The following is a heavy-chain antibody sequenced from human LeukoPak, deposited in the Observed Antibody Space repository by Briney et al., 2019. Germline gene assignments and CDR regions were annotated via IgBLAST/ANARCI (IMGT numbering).Heavy chain of an antibody. V-gene: IGHV2-5*02. CDR1: GFSLSTSGVG. CDR3: THNKNYGGNSGIDF. Sequence: SGPTLVNPTQTLTLTCTFSGFSLSTSGVGVGWIRQPPGKALEWLALIYWDDDKRYSPSLKSRLTISKDTSKNQAVHTMTQKDPVDTTKYYCTHNKNYGGNSGIDFWGQGTLVTVSS. D-gene: IGHD4-23*01. J-gene: IGHJ4*02. CDR2: IYWDDDK.